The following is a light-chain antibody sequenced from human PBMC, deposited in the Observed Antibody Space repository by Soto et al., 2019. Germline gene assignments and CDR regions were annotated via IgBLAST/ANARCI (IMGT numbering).Light chain of an antibody. J-gene: IGLJ1*01. CDR1: SSDIGAYNY. Sequence: QSALTQPASVSGSPGQSITISCTGTSSDIGAYNYVSWYQQHPGKAPKLMIYDVTNRPSGVSNRFSGSKSGYTASLTISGLQTEDEADYYGSSYPSSSTFFYVFGTGTKLTVL. CDR3: SSYPSSSTFFYV. CDR2: DVT. V-gene: IGLV2-14*03.